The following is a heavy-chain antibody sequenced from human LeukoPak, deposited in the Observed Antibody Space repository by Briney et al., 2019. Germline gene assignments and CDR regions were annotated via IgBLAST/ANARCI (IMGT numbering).Heavy chain of an antibody. Sequence: GGSLRLSCAASGFTFSSYWMSWVRQAPGKGLEWVSVIYSGGSTYYADSVKGRFTISRDNSKNTLYLQMNSLRAEDTAVYYCAHLRRIPIFGLLIGGLFDFWGQGTLVTVST. D-gene: IGHD3-3*01. CDR3: AHLRRIPIFGLLIGGLFDF. CDR1: GFTFSSYW. CDR2: IYSGGST. V-gene: IGHV3-53*01. J-gene: IGHJ4*02.